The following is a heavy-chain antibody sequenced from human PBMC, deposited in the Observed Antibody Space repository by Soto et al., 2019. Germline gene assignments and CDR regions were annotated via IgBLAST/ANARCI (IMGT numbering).Heavy chain of an antibody. D-gene: IGHD1-26*01. J-gene: IGHJ4*02. CDR3: TTGSVEGY. CDR1: GFSFSSAW. CDR2: IRTKPEGETT. Sequence: EVQLLESGGGLVTPGGSLRLSCAASGFSFSSAWMNWVRQAPGKGLEWVGRIRTKPEGETTDYPAPVKGRFTISRDDSKTTLYLQMTSLKIEDTAVYYCTTGSVEGYWGQGTLVTVSS. V-gene: IGHV3-15*07.